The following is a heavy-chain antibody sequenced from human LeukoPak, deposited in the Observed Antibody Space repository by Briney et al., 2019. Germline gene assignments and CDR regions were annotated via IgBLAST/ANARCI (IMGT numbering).Heavy chain of an antibody. CDR3: ARGGYCSGGSCYGYFDY. J-gene: IGHJ4*02. V-gene: IGHV4-61*01. D-gene: IGHD2-15*01. CDR1: GGSVSSGSYY. CDR2: IYYSGST. Sequence: PSETLSLTCTVSGGSVSSGSYYWSWIRQPPGKGLERLGYIYYSGSTNYNPSLKSRVTISVDTSKNQFSLKLSSVTAADTAVYYCARGGYCSGGSCYGYFDYWGQGTLVTVSS.